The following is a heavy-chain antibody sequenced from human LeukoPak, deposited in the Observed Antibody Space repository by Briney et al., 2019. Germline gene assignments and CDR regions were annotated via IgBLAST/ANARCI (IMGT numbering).Heavy chain of an antibody. CDR1: GGSISSYY. CDR2: IYYSGST. Sequence: SETLSLTCTVSGGSISSYYWSWIRQPPGKGLEWIGYIYYSGSTNYNPPLKSRVTISVDTSKNQLSLKLSSVTAADTAVYYCARADSSGWYYFDYWGQGTLVTVSS. D-gene: IGHD6-19*01. CDR3: ARADSSGWYYFDY. V-gene: IGHV4-59*01. J-gene: IGHJ4*02.